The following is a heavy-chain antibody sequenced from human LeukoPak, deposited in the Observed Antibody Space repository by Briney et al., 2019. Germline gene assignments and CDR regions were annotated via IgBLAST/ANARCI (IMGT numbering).Heavy chain of an antibody. D-gene: IGHD2-15*01. CDR1: GFTFSSYG. CDR3: AKDLGSYCSGGSCYGFDY. V-gene: IGHV3-30*18. CDR2: ILYDGSNK. J-gene: IGHJ4*02. Sequence: GGSLSLFCAPSGFTFSSYGMQWVRHAPGRGRECVTFILYDGSNKYYADSVKGRFTISRDNSKNTLYLQMNSLRAEDTAVYYCAKDLGSYCSGGSCYGFDYWGQGTLVTVSS.